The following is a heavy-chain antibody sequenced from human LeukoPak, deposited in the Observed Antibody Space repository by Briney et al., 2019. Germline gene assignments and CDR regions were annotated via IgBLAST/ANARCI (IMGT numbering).Heavy chain of an antibody. V-gene: IGHV3-30*03. D-gene: IGHD3-10*01. CDR2: ITYDGYYK. Sequence: PGTSLRLSCAASGFTFTSYGMHWVRQAPGKGLEWVALITYDGYYKYYSDSVMGRFTISSDTSKNTMYLQMNSLRAEDTAVYYCARDLSPVVRASPMGYWGQGTLVTVSS. J-gene: IGHJ4*02. CDR3: ARDLSPVVRASPMGY. CDR1: GFTFTSYG.